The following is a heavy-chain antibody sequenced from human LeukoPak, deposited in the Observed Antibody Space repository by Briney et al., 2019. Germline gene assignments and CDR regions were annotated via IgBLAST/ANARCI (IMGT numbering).Heavy chain of an antibody. CDR3: ATAPSLPMVRGVIRPFDY. D-gene: IGHD3-10*01. CDR2: ISTYNGNT. J-gene: IGHJ4*02. V-gene: IGHV1-18*01. Sequence: ASVKVSCKACGYTFITYGISWVRQAPGQGLEWMGWISTYNGNTNYAQKLQGRVTMTTDTSTSTAYMELRSLRSDDTAVYYCATAPSLPMVRGVIRPFDYWGQGTLVTVSS. CDR1: GYTFITYG.